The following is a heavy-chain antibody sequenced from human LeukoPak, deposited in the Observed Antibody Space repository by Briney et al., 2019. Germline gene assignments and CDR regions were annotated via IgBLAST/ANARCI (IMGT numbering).Heavy chain of an antibody. J-gene: IGHJ3*02. CDR2: INPSGGST. Sequence: EASVKVSCKASGYTFTGYYMHWVRQAPGQGLEWMGWINPSGGSTSYAQRFQGRVAMTRDKSTSTVYMELSSLRFEDTAVYYCARGGRGSPRNAFDIWGKGTMATVSS. CDR1: GYTFTGYY. V-gene: IGHV1-46*01. D-gene: IGHD1-26*01. CDR3: ARGGRGSPRNAFDI.